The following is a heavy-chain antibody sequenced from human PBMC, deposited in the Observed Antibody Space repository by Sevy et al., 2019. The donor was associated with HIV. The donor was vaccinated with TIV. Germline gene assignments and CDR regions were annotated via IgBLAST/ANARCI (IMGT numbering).Heavy chain of an antibody. CDR3: ARAYSGGWPQGAWTDY. Sequence: GGSLRLSCAASGFTLSVYSMNWVRQAPGRGLEWVSYISRTSRTIYYADSVLGRFTISRDNAKNSLYLQMNSLSPEDTAMYYCARAYSGGWPQGAWTDYWGQGPLVTVSS. CDR2: ISRTSRTI. J-gene: IGHJ4*02. V-gene: IGHV3-48*01. CDR1: GFTLSVYS. D-gene: IGHD6-19*01.